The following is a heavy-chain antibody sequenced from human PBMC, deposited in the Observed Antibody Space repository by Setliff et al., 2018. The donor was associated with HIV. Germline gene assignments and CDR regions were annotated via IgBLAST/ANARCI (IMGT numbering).Heavy chain of an antibody. Sequence: GSLRLSCAASGFTFSSYTMSWVRQAPGKGLEWVSGISGSGGSTYYADSVKGRFSISRDNSKNTLYLQMNSLRTEDTALYYCAREGGSERMPFFYYYMDVWGKGTTVTVSS. CDR1: GFTFSSYT. CDR3: AREGGSERMPFFYYYMDV. CDR2: ISGSGGST. D-gene: IGHD3-10*01. J-gene: IGHJ6*03. V-gene: IGHV3-23*01.